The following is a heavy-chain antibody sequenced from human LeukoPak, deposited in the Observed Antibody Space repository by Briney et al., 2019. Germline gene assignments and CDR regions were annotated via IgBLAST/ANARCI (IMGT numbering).Heavy chain of an antibody. V-gene: IGHV4-39*07. Sequence: PSETLSLTCTVSGGSISSSNYYWGWIRQPPGKGLEYIGSIYYSGSTYYNPSLKSRVTISVDTSKNQFSLKLSSVTAADTAVYYCARSFGEFWGQGTLVTVSS. D-gene: IGHD3-10*01. J-gene: IGHJ4*02. CDR2: IYYSGST. CDR1: GGSISSSNYY. CDR3: ARSFGEF.